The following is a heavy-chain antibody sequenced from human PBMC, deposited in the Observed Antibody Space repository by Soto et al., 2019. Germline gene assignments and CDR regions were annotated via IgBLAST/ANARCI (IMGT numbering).Heavy chain of an antibody. CDR2: INPNSGGT. V-gene: IGHV1-2*02. D-gene: IGHD3-22*01. J-gene: IGHJ4*02. CDR1: GYTFTGYY. Sequence: ASVKVSCKASGYTFTGYYMHWVRQAPGQGLEWMGCINPNSGGTNYAEKFQGRVTMTRDTSISTAYMELSRLRSDDTAVYYCARDSSGYYQGFDYGGQGPLVTVSS. CDR3: ARDSSGYYQGFDY.